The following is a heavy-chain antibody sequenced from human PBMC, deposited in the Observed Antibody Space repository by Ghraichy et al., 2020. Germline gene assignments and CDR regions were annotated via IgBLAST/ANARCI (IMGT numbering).Heavy chain of an antibody. D-gene: IGHD2-15*01. CDR3: AKDPWVVVVPLSYFDY. V-gene: IGHV3-23*01. CDR1: GFTFSSYA. J-gene: IGHJ4*02. CDR2: ISGSGGST. Sequence: GGFLRLSCAASGFTFSSYAMSWVRQAPGKGLEWVSAISGSGGSTYYADSVKGRFTISRDNSKNTLYLQMNSLRAEDTAVYYCAKDPWVVVVPLSYFDYWGQGTLVTVSS.